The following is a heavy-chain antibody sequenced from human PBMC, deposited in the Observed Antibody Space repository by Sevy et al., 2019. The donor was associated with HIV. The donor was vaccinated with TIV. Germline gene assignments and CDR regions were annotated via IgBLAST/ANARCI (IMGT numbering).Heavy chain of an antibody. Sequence: GGSLRLSCAASGFSFSGYVMYWVRQAPGRGLEWVSSISGRDSSTYYADSVRGRFIISRDNSANMLYLQMNGLRAEDTAVYYCAKVTLWELLAAHDAFDVWGQRTMVTVSS. CDR2: ISGRDSST. D-gene: IGHD1-26*01. V-gene: IGHV3-23*01. CDR1: GFSFSGYV. CDR3: AKVTLWELLAAHDAFDV. J-gene: IGHJ3*01.